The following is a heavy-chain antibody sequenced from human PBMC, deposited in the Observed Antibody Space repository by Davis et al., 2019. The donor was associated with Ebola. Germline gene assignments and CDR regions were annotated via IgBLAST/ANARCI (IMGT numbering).Heavy chain of an antibody. CDR1: GGSISSSSYY. Sequence: MPSETLSLTCTVSGGSISSSSYYWGWIRQPPGKGLEWIGRIYYSGSTYYNPSLKSRVTISVDTSKNQFSLKLSSVTAADTAVYYCARQGLWFGELLFYYYYGMDVWGQGTTVTVSS. CDR3: ARQGLWFGELLFYYYYGMDV. D-gene: IGHD3-10*01. V-gene: IGHV4-39*01. CDR2: IYYSGST. J-gene: IGHJ6*02.